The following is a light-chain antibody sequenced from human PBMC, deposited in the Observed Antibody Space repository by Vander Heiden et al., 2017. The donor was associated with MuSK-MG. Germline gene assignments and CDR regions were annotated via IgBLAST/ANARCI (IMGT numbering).Light chain of an antibody. Sequence: DIQMTQPPSSLSASVGDRVTITCRASQSINTYLNWYQYKPGKAPKLLVYAASRLQSGVPSRFSGSGSGTDFILTISSLQPEDFATFYCQQSYSFPYTFGQGTKLDI. CDR3: QQSYSFPYT. CDR1: QSINTY. J-gene: IGKJ2*01. CDR2: AAS. V-gene: IGKV1-39*01.